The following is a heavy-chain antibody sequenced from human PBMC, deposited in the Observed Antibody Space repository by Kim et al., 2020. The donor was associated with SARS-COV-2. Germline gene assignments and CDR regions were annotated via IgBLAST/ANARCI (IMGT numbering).Heavy chain of an antibody. J-gene: IGHJ5*02. V-gene: IGHV3-30-3*01. CDR2: ISYDGTNK. Sequence: GGSLRLSCAASGFTFTSNALHWVRQAPGKGLEWVATISYDGTNKYYADSVKGRFTISRDNSKNTLDLQMDSLRTEDTAVYYCVRDCGSGSCYRAFGHWGQGSLVTVSS. D-gene: IGHD2-2*02. CDR1: GFTFTSNA. CDR3: VRDCGSGSCYRAFGH.